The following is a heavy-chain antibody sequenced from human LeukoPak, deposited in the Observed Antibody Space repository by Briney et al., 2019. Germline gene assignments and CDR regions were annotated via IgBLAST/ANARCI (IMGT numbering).Heavy chain of an antibody. Sequence: AETLSLTCAVYGGSFSGYYWSWIRQPPGKGLEWIGEINDSGSTNYNPSLKSRVTISVDTSKNQFSLKLSSVTAADTAVYFCARGPPTDYYDSSGFYYVFDYWGQGTPVTVSS. CDR3: ARGPPTDYYDSSGFYYVFDY. CDR1: GGSFSGYY. D-gene: IGHD3-22*01. J-gene: IGHJ4*02. V-gene: IGHV4-34*01. CDR2: INDSGST.